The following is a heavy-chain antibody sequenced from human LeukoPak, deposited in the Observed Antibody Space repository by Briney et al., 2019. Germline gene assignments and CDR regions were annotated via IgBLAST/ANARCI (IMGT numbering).Heavy chain of an antibody. CDR1: GFTFSSYA. CDR2: IRYDGSNK. CDR3: VKSGYNRFDY. J-gene: IGHJ4*02. D-gene: IGHD5-24*01. V-gene: IGHV3-30*02. Sequence: QAGGSLRLSCAASGFTFSSYAMHWVRQAPGKGLEWVAFIRYDGSNKYYADSVKGRFTISRDTSKNTLYLQMNSLRAADTAVYYCVKSGYNRFDYWGQGALVTVSS.